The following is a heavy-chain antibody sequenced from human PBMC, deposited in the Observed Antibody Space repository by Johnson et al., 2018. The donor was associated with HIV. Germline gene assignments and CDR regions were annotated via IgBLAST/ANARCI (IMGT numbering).Heavy chain of an antibody. Sequence: VQLVESGGGLIQPGGSPRLSCAASGFTVSSNYMSWVRQAPGTGLEWVSAISGSGGSTYYADSVKGRFTISRDNSKNTLYLQMNSLRAEDTAVYYCAKDQDGDYSVIFAFDIWGQGTMVTVSS. CDR2: ISGSGGST. CDR3: AKDQDGDYSVIFAFDI. D-gene: IGHD4-17*01. J-gene: IGHJ3*02. V-gene: IGHV3-23*04. CDR1: GFTVSSNY.